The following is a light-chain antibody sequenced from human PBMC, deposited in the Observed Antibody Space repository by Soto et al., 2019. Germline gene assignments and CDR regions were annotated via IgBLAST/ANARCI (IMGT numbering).Light chain of an antibody. V-gene: IGLV1-40*01. CDR3: QSYDSSLSGSV. Sequence: HSVLTQPPSVSGAPGQRVTISCTGSSSNIGAGYDVHWYQQLPGTAPKLLIYGNSNRPSGVPDRFSGSKSGTSASLAITGLQPEDEADYYCQSYDSSLSGSVFGGGTQLTVL. CDR1: SSNIGAGYD. J-gene: IGLJ2*01. CDR2: GNS.